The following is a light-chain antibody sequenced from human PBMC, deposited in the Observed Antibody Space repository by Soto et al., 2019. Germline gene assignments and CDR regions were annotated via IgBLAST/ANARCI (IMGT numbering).Light chain of an antibody. V-gene: IGKV3-11*01. J-gene: IGKJ5*01. Sequence: EIVLTQSPATLSLSPGERGTLSCRASESVTTYLAWYQQKPGQAPRLLVYDVSNRATGIPARFSGGGSGTDFTLTISNLEPEDFAVYYCQQLNSYPRITFGQGTRLEIK. CDR3: QQLNSYPRIT. CDR1: ESVTTY. CDR2: DVS.